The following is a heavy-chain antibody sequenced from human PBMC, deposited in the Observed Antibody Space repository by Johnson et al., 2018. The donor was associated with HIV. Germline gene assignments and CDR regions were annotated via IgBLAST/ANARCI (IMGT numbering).Heavy chain of an antibody. J-gene: IGHJ3*02. CDR1: GFTFDDYA. Sequence: VQVVESGGGLVQPGRSLRLSCAASGFTFDDYAMYWVRQAPGKGLEWVAVISYDGSNKYYADSVKGRFTISRDNSKNTLYLQMNSLRAEDTAVYYCAKGPKPPGIQPWGWNAFDIWGQGTMVTVSS. V-gene: IGHV3-30-3*01. CDR3: AKGPKPPGIQPWGWNAFDI. D-gene: IGHD5-18*01. CDR2: ISYDGSNK.